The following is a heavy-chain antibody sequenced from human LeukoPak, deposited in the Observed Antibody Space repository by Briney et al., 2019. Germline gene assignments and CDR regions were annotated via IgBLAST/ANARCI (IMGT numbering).Heavy chain of an antibody. D-gene: IGHD6-13*01. CDR1: GDSVSSNSAA. CDR3: ARDRHSSNLGWFDY. CDR2: TYYRSKWYN. V-gene: IGHV6-1*01. J-gene: IGHJ4*02. Sequence: SLTLSLTCAISGDSVSSNSAAWNWIRQSPSRGLEWLGITYYRSKWYNDYAVSVKSRITINPDTSKNQFSLQLNSVTPEDTAVYYCARDRHSSNLGWFDYWGQGTLVTVSS.